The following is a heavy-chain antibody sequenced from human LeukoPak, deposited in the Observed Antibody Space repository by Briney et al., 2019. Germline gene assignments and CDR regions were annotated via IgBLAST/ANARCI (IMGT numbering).Heavy chain of an antibody. CDR1: GYNFSSYV. V-gene: IGHV1-18*01. J-gene: IGHJ4*02. CDR2: FSAVNGDT. D-gene: IGHD3-3*01. CDR3: ARGRGDFWSGYFDY. Sequence: ASLKVSCKSSGYNFSSYVISWVRQAPGQGLEWMGWFSAVNGDTNFAQQFHGRLTMTTDTSTSTAYMELRSLRSDDTAVYYCARGRGDFWSGYFDYWGQGTLVTVSS.